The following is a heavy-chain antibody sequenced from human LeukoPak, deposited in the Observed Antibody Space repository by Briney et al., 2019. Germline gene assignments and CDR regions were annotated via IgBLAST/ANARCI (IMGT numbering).Heavy chain of an antibody. V-gene: IGHV3-30*02. CDR1: GFTFSSYG. J-gene: IGHJ4*02. CDR2: IRYDGSNK. Sequence: GGSLRLSCAASGFTFSSYGMHGVRQAPGKGLEGGAFIRYDGSNKYYADSVKGRFTISTDNSKNTLYLQMNSLRVEDTAVYYCAKDFGYRYYYVSGSSSYFDYWGQGTLVTVSS. D-gene: IGHD3-10*01. CDR3: AKDFGYRYYYVSGSSSYFDY.